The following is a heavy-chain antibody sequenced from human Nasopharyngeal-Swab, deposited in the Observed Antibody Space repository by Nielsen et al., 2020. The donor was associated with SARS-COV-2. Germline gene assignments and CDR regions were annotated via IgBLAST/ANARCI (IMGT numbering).Heavy chain of an antibody. J-gene: IGHJ6*02. Sequence: SEILSLTCTVSGGSISSYYWSWIRQPPGKGLEWIGYIYYSGSTNYNPSLKSRVTISVDTSKNQFSLKLSSVTAADTAVYYCARDRRIFGTYYYYGMDVWGQGTTVTVSS. CDR3: ARDRRIFGTYYYYGMDV. CDR1: GGSISSYY. V-gene: IGHV4-59*01. D-gene: IGHD3-3*01. CDR2: IYYSGST.